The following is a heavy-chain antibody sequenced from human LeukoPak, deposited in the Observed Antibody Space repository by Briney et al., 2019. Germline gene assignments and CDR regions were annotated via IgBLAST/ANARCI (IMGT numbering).Heavy chain of an antibody. Sequence: SQTLSLTCIVSGGSISSGSYYWSWIRQPAGKGLEWIGRIYTSGSTNDNPSLKSRVTISVDTSKNQFSLKLSSVTAADTAVYYCARVTDNFWSGQDWYFDLWGRGTLVTVSS. CDR3: ARVTDNFWSGQDWYFDL. CDR1: GGSISSGSYY. D-gene: IGHD3-3*01. J-gene: IGHJ2*01. V-gene: IGHV4-61*02. CDR2: IYTSGST.